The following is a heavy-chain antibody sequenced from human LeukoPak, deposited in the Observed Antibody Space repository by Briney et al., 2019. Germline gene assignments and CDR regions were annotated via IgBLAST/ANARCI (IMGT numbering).Heavy chain of an antibody. CDR3: ARNPYYDILTGYYKGYAFDI. Sequence: SETLSLTCTVSGGSISSYYWSWIRQPPGKGLEWIGYVYYSGSTNYNPSLKSRVTISVDTSKNQFSLKLSSVTAADTAVYYCARNPYYDILTGYYKGYAFDIWGQGTMVTVSS. J-gene: IGHJ3*02. CDR1: GGSISSYY. V-gene: IGHV4-59*01. D-gene: IGHD3-9*01. CDR2: VYYSGST.